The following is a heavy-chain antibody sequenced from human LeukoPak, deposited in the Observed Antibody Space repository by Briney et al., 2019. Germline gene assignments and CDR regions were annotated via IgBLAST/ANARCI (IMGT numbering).Heavy chain of an antibody. Sequence: SETLSLTCTVSGGSISSYYWSWIRQPPGKGLEWIGYIYYSGSTNYNPSLKSRVTISVDTSKNQFSLKLSSVTAADTAEYYCASTYSSSWDTNFDYWGQGTLVTVSS. J-gene: IGHJ4*02. V-gene: IGHV4-59*01. D-gene: IGHD6-13*01. CDR2: IYYSGST. CDR3: ASTYSSSWDTNFDY. CDR1: GGSISSYY.